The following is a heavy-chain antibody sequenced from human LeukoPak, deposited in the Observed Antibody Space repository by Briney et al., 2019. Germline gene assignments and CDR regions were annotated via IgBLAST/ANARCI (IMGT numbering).Heavy chain of an antibody. D-gene: IGHD3-22*01. V-gene: IGHV1-69*05. CDR1: GGTFSSHA. CDR3: ASYYYDSSGYSDYYFDY. J-gene: IGHJ4*02. Sequence: ASVKVSCKASGGTFSSHAISWVRQAPGQGLEWMGGIIPIFGTANYAQKFQGRVTITTDESTSTAYMELSSLRSEDTAVYYCASYYYDSSGYSDYYFDYWGQGTLVTVSS. CDR2: IIPIFGTA.